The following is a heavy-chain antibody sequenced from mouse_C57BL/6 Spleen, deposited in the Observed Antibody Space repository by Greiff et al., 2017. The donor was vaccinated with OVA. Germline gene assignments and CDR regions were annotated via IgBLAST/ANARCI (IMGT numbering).Heavy chain of an antibody. Sequence: QVQLKESGPGLVQPSPSLSITCTASGFSLTSYGVHWVRQSPGQGLEWLGVIWRGGSTDYNAAFISRLSISKDNTKSQVFIKMNSLEADDTAIYYCARGLRYAMDYWGQGTSVTVSS. CDR1: GFSLTSYG. J-gene: IGHJ4*01. D-gene: IGHD3-3*01. V-gene: IGHV2-2*01. CDR3: ARGLRYAMDY. CDR2: IWRGGST.